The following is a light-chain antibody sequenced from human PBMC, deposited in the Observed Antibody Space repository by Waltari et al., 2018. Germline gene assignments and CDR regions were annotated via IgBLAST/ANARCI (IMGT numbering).Light chain of an antibody. V-gene: IGKV3-15*01. CDR1: QTVSSN. J-gene: IGKJ1*01. CDR2: GAS. CDR3: QQYNNWPPWT. Sequence: IVMTHSPATLSVSPGERATLSCRASQTVSSNLAWYQQTPGQAPRLLIYGASTRATGIPARLSGSGSGTEFTLTISSLQSEDFAVYYCQQYNNWPPWTFGQGTKVEIK.